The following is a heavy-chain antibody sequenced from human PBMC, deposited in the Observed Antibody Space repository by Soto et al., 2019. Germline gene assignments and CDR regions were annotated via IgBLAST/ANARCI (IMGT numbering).Heavy chain of an antibody. J-gene: IGHJ5*02. D-gene: IGHD6-13*01. V-gene: IGHV3-21*01. CDR1: VFTFSSYS. CDR3: ARDLNPPLLSYSSSWQRWFEP. Sequence: VGSLRLSCASSVFTFSSYSMNCVRHSPGKWLEWVSSISSSSSYIYYADSVKGRFTISRDNAKNSLHLQMNSLRAEDTAVYYCARDLNPPLLSYSSSWQRWFEPWGQGTLVIVS. CDR2: ISSSSSYI.